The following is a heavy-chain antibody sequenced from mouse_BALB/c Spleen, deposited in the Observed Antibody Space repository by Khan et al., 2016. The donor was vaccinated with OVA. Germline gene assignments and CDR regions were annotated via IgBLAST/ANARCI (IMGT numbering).Heavy chain of an antibody. CDR3: PRHRGYYVHKPYFDY. V-gene: IGHV5-6-4*01. CDR2: ISSGGSYT. CDR1: GFSFSSYS. Sequence: EVELVESGGGLVRPGGSLKLSCAASGFSFSSYSMSWVRQTPAKRLEWVATISSGGSYTYYPDSVKGRFTISRDNAKNTLYLQMSSLKSEDTAMYYCPRHRGYYVHKPYFDYWGQGTTLTVSS. D-gene: IGHD2-3*01. J-gene: IGHJ2*01.